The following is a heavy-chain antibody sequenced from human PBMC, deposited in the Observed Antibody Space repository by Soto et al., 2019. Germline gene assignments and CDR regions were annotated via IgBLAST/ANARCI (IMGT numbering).Heavy chain of an antibody. Sequence: EVQLLESGGDVVRPGGSLRLSCAASGFTFSSYAMGWVRQAPGKGLEWVAGVSRAGTYTFYADSVRGRFSISRDNSRDTVDRSMNALRGDDTAVYFCVKYTVTEDLGESWGQGTLVSVSS. CDR2: VSRAGTYT. D-gene: IGHD3-16*01. CDR1: GFTFSSYA. V-gene: IGHV3-23*01. J-gene: IGHJ5*02. CDR3: VKYTVTEDLGES.